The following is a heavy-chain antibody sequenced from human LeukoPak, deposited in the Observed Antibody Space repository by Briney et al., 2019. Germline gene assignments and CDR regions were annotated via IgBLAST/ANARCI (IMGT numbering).Heavy chain of an antibody. D-gene: IGHD3-10*01. J-gene: IGHJ4*02. Sequence: PGGSLRLSCAASGFTFSGHWMSWVRQAPGKGPEWVANIDQDGSAKNYVDSVKGRFSISRGNAKNSLILQMNSLRDEDTAVYYCVRNGGSLDYWGQGTLVTVSS. V-gene: IGHV3-7*01. CDR1: GFTFSGHW. CDR3: VRNGGSLDY. CDR2: IDQDGSAK.